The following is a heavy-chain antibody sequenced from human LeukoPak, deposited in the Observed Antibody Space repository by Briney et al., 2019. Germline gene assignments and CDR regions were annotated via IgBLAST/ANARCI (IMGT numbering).Heavy chain of an antibody. V-gene: IGHV4-39*01. CDR2: IYYSGST. J-gene: IGHJ6*03. CDR3: ADLVGAVAPMGV. D-gene: IGHD6-19*01. CDR1: GGSISSSSYY. Sequence: PSETLSLTCTVSGGSISSSSYYWGRIRQPPGKGLEWIGTIYYSGSTYYNPSLRSRVTISVDTSKQQFSLNLSSVTAADMAVYYCADLVGAVAPMGVWGKGTTVTVSS.